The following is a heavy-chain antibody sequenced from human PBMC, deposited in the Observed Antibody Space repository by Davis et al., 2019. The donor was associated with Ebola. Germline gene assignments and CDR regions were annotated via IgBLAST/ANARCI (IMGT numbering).Heavy chain of an antibody. V-gene: IGHV3-73*01. CDR1: GFTFSGSA. J-gene: IGHJ4*02. D-gene: IGHD2-2*01. CDR3: TLGCSSTSCPEDY. Sequence: ESLKISCAASGFTFSGSAMHWVRQASGKGLEWVGRIRSKANSYATAYAASVKGRFTISRDDSKNTAYLQMNSLKTEDTAVYYCTLGCSSTSCPEDYWGQGTLVTVSS. CDR2: IRSKANSYAT.